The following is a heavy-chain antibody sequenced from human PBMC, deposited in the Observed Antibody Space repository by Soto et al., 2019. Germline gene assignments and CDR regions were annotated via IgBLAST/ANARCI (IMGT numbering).Heavy chain of an antibody. D-gene: IGHD3-10*01. CDR3: ARGLYSGDY. CDR1: GYIFTNYY. V-gene: IGHV1-46*01. Sequence: GASVKVSCKASGYIFTNYYIHWVRQAPGQGLEWMGIINPNGGSTNSAQKFQGRITLTRDTSTSTDYMDLSSLRSEDTAVYYCARGLYSGDYWGQGTLVTVSS. CDR2: INPNGGST. J-gene: IGHJ4*02.